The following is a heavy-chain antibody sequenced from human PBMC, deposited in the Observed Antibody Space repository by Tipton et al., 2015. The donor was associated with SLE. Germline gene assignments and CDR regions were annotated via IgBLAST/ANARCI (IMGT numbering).Heavy chain of an antibody. D-gene: IGHD6-19*01. CDR3: ARAVADWGWLVVY. CDR1: GLRFREAY. Sequence: SLRLSCSVSGLRFREAYMSWIRQAPGKGLEWVSYISDDGSRTYYTDSVKGRFTISRDNAENSLYLQMNSLRAEDTAVYYCARAVADWGWLVVYWGRGTQVTVSS. V-gene: IGHV3-11*04. J-gene: IGHJ4*02. CDR2: ISDDGSRT.